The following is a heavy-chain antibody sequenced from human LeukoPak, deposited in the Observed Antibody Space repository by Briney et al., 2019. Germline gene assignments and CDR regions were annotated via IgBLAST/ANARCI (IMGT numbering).Heavy chain of an antibody. CDR2: IYYSGST. CDR1: GGSISSSSYY. D-gene: IGHD3-16*01. V-gene: IGHV4-39*07. J-gene: IGHJ3*02. CDR3: ARGGVHKGAFDI. Sequence: PSETLSLTCTVSGGSISSSSYYWGWIRQPPGKGLEWIGSIYYSGSTYYNPSLKSRVTISVDTSKNQFSLKLSSVTAADTAVYYCARGGVHKGAFDIWGQGTMVTVSS.